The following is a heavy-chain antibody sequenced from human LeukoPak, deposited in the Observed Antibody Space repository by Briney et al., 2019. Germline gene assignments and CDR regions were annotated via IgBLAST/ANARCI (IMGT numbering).Heavy chain of an antibody. CDR2: IYYSGSI. D-gene: IGHD3-22*01. CDR3: ARENPSGYYNRPIDY. V-gene: IGHV4-59*01. CDR1: GASISSYY. Sequence: SETLSLICTVSGASISSYYWSWIRQPPGKGLEWIGDIYYSGSIKYNPSLKSRVTMSVDTAKNQFSLKLSSVTAADTAIYYCARENPSGYYNRPIDYWGQGTLVTVSS. J-gene: IGHJ4*02.